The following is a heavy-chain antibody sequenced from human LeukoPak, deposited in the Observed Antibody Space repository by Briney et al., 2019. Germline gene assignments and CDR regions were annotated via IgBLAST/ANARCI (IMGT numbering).Heavy chain of an antibody. V-gene: IGHV4-39*07. CDR2: IYYSGST. J-gene: IGHJ6*03. CDR1: GGSISSSSYY. CDR3: ARDSIEYSSSWYPFGTHYMDV. Sequence: SSETLSLTCTVSGGSISSSSYYWGWIRQPPGKGLEWIGSIYYSGSTYYNPSLKSRVTISVDTSKNQFSLKLSSVTAADTAVYYCARDSIEYSSSWYPFGTHYMDVWGKGTTVTVSS. D-gene: IGHD6-13*01.